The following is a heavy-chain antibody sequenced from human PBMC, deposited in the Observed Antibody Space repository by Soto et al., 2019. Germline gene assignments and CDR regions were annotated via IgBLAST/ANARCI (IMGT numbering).Heavy chain of an antibody. J-gene: IGHJ6*02. CDR2: IYPGDSDT. Sequence: GESLKISCKGSGYRFTSYWIAWVRQMPGKGLEWMGIIYPGDSDTRYSPSFQGQVTISADKSINTAYLQWSSLKASDTGIYYCARPSKMSIPHYYGMDVWGQGTTVTV. CDR1: GYRFTSYW. CDR3: ARPSKMSIPHYYGMDV. V-gene: IGHV5-51*01. D-gene: IGHD2-2*02.